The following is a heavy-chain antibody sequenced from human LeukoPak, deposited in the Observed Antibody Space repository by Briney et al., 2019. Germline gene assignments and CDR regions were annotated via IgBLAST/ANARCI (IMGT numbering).Heavy chain of an antibody. CDR3: ARDITIFGE. CDR2: IKQDGSEK. V-gene: IGHV3-7*01. D-gene: IGHD3-3*01. Sequence: GGSLRLSXAASGFTFSSHWMSWVRQAPGKGLEWVANIKQDGSEKYYVDSVKGRFTISRDNAKNSLYLQMNSLRAEDTAVYYCARDITIFGEWGQGTLVTVSS. J-gene: IGHJ4*02. CDR1: GFTFSSHW.